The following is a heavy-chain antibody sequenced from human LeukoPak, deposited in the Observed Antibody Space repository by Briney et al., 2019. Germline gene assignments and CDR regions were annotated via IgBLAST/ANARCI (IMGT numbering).Heavy chain of an antibody. CDR2: IYYSGST. D-gene: IGHD4-23*01. Sequence: PSETLSLTCTVSGGSISSSSYYWGWIRQPTGKGLEWIGSIYYSGSTYYNPSLKSRVTISVDTSKNQFSLKLSSVTAADTAVYYCARHDYGGSLSFDYWGQGTLVTVSS. J-gene: IGHJ4*02. CDR1: GGSISSSSYY. V-gene: IGHV4-39*01. CDR3: ARHDYGGSLSFDY.